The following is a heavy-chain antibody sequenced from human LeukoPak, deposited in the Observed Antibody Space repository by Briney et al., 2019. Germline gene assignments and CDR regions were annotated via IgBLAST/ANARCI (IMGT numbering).Heavy chain of an antibody. CDR3: AKDYAGRVSTFDD. J-gene: IGHJ4*02. CDR1: RFTFSDYG. D-gene: IGHD1-26*01. V-gene: IGHV3-30*18. Sequence: GGSLRLSCTASRFTFSDYGMHWVRQAPGKGLEWVAFISYDGSNKYYVDSVKGRFTISRDNSKNTLYLQMNSLRAEDTAVYYCAKDYAGRVSTFDDWGQGTLVTVSS. CDR2: ISYDGSNK.